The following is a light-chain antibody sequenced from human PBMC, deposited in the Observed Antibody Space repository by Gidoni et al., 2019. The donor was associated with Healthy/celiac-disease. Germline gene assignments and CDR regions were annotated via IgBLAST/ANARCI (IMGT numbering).Light chain of an antibody. V-gene: IGKV4-1*01. Sequence: DIVMTQSPDSLAVSLGGRATINCKSSQSVLYSSNNKNYLAMYQQKPGQPPKLLIYWASTRESGVPDRFSGSGSGTDFTLTISSLQAEDVAVYYCQQYYSTPPWTFGQGTKVEIK. CDR2: WAS. J-gene: IGKJ1*01. CDR1: QSVLYSSNNKNY. CDR3: QQYYSTPPWT.